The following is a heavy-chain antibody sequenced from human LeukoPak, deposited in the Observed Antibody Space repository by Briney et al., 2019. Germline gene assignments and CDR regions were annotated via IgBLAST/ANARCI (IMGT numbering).Heavy chain of an antibody. V-gene: IGHV4-59*08. CDR1: GGSISSYY. D-gene: IGHD1-1*01. CDR3: ARHGGTVAVNDAFDV. Sequence: SETLPLTCTVSGGSISSYYWSWIRQPPGKGLEWIGYIYYNGRTTYNPSLSSRVTISVDMSKNQFSLKLSSVSAADTAIYYCARHGGTVAVNDAFDVWGQGTVVTVSS. J-gene: IGHJ3*01. CDR2: IYYNGRT.